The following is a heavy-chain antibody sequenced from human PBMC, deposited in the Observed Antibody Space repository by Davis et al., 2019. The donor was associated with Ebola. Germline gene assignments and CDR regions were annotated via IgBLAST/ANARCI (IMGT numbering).Heavy chain of an antibody. J-gene: IGHJ6*02. D-gene: IGHD6-6*01. Sequence: GESLKISCAASGFTFSSYGMHWVRQAPGKGLEWVAVISYDGSNKYYADSVKGRFTITRDNSKNTLYLQMNSLRAEDTAVYYCARGGHIAAFYYYGMDVWGQGTTVTVSS. V-gene: IGHV3-30*03. CDR3: ARGGHIAAFYYYGMDV. CDR2: ISYDGSNK. CDR1: GFTFSSYG.